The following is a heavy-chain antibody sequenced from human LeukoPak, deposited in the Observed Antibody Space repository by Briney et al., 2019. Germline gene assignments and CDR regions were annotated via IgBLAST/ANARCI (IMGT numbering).Heavy chain of an antibody. CDR2: IKQDGGEK. CDR3: ASDAFSRISVFGVVSDAFDI. V-gene: IGHV3-7*01. Sequence: PGGSLRLSCAASGLTFSSYWMSWVRQAPGKGPEWVANIKQDGGEKYYVGSVKGRFTISRDNAKNSLYLQMNSLRAEDTAVYYCASDAFSRISVFGVVSDAFDIWGQGTMVTVSS. J-gene: IGHJ3*02. D-gene: IGHD3-3*01. CDR1: GLTFSSYW.